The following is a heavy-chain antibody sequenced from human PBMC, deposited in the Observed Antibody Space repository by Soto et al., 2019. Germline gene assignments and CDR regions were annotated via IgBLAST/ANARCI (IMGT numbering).Heavy chain of an antibody. CDR1: GFTVSDNY. D-gene: IGHD2-8*02. J-gene: IGHJ6*02. V-gene: IGHV3-53*01. CDR3: ARALVEVINSNAYYYGLDV. Sequence: PGGSLRLSCAASGFTVSDNYMTWVRQAPGKGLEWVSLIYSDVYSAGTTYYADSVKGRFTIFRDNAKDTLYLQMHSLRAEDTAVYFCARALVEVINSNAYYYGLDVWGQGTTVTVSS. CDR2: IYSDVYSAGTT.